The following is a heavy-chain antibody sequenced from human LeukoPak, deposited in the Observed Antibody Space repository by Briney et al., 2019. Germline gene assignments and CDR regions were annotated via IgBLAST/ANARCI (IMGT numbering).Heavy chain of an antibody. J-gene: IGHJ5*02. CDR3: TRGSQDSSSNWFDP. CDR2: IKSKTDGGTT. D-gene: IGHD3-22*01. Sequence: GGSLRLSCAASGFTFSNAWMSWVRQAPGKGLEWVGRIKSKTDGGTTDYAAPVKGRFTISRDDSKNTLYLQMNSLKTEDTAVYYCTRGSQDSSSNWFDPWGQGTLVTVSS. V-gene: IGHV3-15*01. CDR1: GFTFSNAW.